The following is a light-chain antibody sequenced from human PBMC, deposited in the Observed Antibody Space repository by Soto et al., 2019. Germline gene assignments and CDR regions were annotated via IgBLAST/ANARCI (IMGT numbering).Light chain of an antibody. CDR1: QSVCSTY. J-gene: IGKJ2*01. Sequence: EIVLTESPGTLSLSPGERATLSCRASQSVCSTYLAWYQQKPGQAPRLLIYGASSRATGIPDRFSGSASGTDFTLAISRLEPEDFAVYYCQQYGTSPYTFGQGTKVDIK. V-gene: IGKV3-20*01. CDR3: QQYGTSPYT. CDR2: GAS.